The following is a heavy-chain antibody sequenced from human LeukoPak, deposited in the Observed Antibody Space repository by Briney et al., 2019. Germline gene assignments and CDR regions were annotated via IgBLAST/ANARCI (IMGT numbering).Heavy chain of an antibody. CDR1: GFTFSSYW. V-gene: IGHV3-23*01. CDR2: ISGSGGST. J-gene: IGHJ4*02. D-gene: IGHD2-21*01. CDR3: ARAQGDSDDY. Sequence: QPGGSLRLSCAASGFTFSSYWMSWVRQASGKGLEWVSAISGSGGSTYYADSVKGRFTISRDNSKNTLYLQMNSLRAEDTAVYYCARAQGDSDDYWGQGTLVTVSS.